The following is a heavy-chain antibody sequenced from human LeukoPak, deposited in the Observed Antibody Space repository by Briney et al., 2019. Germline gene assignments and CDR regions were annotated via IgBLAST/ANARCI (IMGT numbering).Heavy chain of an antibody. J-gene: IGHJ5*02. CDR2: INPSGGST. Sequence: ASVKVSCKASGYTFTSYYMHWVRQAPGQGLEWMGIINPSGGSTSYAQKFQGRVTMTRGMSTSTVYMELSSLRSEDTDVYYCARGGSGYDQYNWFDPWGQGTLVTVSS. V-gene: IGHV1-46*01. CDR3: ARGGSGYDQYNWFDP. CDR1: GYTFTSYY. D-gene: IGHD5-12*01.